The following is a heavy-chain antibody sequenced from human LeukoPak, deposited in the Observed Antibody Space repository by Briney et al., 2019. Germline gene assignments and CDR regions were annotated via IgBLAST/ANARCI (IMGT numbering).Heavy chain of an antibody. V-gene: IGHV3-30*02. CDR2: IQYDGRNK. J-gene: IGHJ6*03. CDR3: AKDKNDSGDYSSMDV. CDR1: GFTFSCYA. D-gene: IGHD4-17*01. Sequence: GGSLRLSCAASGFTFSCYAMLWVRQAPGKGLEWVAFIQYDGRNKCCADSVKGRFTVSRDNYKNTLYLQMNRLRVEDTAIYYCAKDKNDSGDYSSMDVWGKGTTVTVSS.